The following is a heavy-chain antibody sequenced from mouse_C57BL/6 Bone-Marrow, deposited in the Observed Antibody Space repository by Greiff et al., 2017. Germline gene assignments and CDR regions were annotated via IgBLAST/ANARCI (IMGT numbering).Heavy chain of an antibody. CDR2: IDPENGAT. CDR1: GFNIKDDY. V-gene: IGHV14-4*01. CDR3: TTFLHYYARDD. Sequence: VQLQQSGAELVRPGASVKLSCTASGFNIKDDYMHWVKQRPEQGLEWIGWIDPENGATEYASKFQGKATMTADKSSNTAYLQLSSLTSEDTAVDYCTTFLHYYARDDWGQGTSVTVSS. J-gene: IGHJ4*01.